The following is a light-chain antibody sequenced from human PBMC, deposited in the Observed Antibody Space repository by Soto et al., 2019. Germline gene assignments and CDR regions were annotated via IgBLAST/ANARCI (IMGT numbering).Light chain of an antibody. J-gene: IGKJ2*01. CDR2: GAS. CDR1: QSVSSN. V-gene: IGKV3-15*01. Sequence: EIVMTQSPATLSVSPGERAALSCRASQSVSSNFAWYQQKPGQAPRLLIYGASTRATDIPARFSGSGSGTEFTLTISSLQSEDFAVYYCQRYNNWPYTFGQGTKLEIK. CDR3: QRYNNWPYT.